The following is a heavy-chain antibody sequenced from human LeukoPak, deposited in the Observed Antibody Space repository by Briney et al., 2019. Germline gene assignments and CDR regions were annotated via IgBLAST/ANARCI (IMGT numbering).Heavy chain of an antibody. Sequence: SVKVSCKASGGTFSSYAISWVRQAPGQGLEWMGGIIPIFGTANYAQKFQGRVTITADESTSTAYMELSSLRSEDTAVYYCARGERITIFGVVMSHAFDIWGQGTMVTVSS. CDR3: ARGERITIFGVVMSHAFDI. V-gene: IGHV1-69*13. D-gene: IGHD3-3*01. J-gene: IGHJ3*02. CDR1: GGTFSSYA. CDR2: IIPIFGTA.